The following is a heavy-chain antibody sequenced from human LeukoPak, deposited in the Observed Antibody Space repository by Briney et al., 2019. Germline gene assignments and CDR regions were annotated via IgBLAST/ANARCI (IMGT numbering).Heavy chain of an antibody. CDR1: GFTFSSYS. J-gene: IGHJ4*02. Sequence: PGGSLRLSCAVSGFTFSSYSRHWVRQAPGKGLLWVSRLKSDGTYTGYAGSVKGLFTISRDNAKNTLYLQMNSLRAEDTAVYYCASALPGIAVAGPPLGYWGQGTLVTVSS. CDR3: ASALPGIAVAGPPLGY. V-gene: IGHV3-74*01. D-gene: IGHD6-19*01. CDR2: LKSDGTYT.